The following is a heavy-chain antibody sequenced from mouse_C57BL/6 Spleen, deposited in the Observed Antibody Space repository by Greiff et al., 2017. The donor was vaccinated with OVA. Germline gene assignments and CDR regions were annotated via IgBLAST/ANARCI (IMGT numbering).Heavy chain of an antibody. CDR2: ISDGGSYT. Sequence: DVKLVESGGGLVKPGGSLKLSCAASGFTFSSYAMSWVRQTPEKRLEWVATISDGGSYTYYPDNVKGRFTISRDNAKNNLYLQMSHLKSEDTAMYYCASPYYGSSYWYFDVWGTGTTVTVSS. J-gene: IGHJ1*03. CDR3: ASPYYGSSYWYFDV. CDR1: GFTFSSYA. V-gene: IGHV5-4*03. D-gene: IGHD1-1*01.